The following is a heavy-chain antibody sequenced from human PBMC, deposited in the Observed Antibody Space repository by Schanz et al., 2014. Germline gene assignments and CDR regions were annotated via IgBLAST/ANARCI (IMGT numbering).Heavy chain of an antibody. CDR3: ASPSGYSDYGTYFDF. D-gene: IGHD5-12*01. J-gene: IGHJ4*02. Sequence: QVQLLQFGGGVVQPGRSLRLSCAASGFTFSSYAMHWVCQAPGKGLEWVALISNDGSIKYYADSVEGRFTISRDNSRNTLYLQMNSLRTEDTAVYYCASPSGYSDYGTYFDFWGQGTLVTVSS. V-gene: IGHV3-30-3*01. CDR2: ISNDGSIK. CDR1: GFTFSSYA.